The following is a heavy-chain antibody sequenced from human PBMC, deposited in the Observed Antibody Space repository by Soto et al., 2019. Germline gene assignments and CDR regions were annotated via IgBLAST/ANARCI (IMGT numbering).Heavy chain of an antibody. CDR1: EGTFNSYA. V-gene: IGHV1-69*01. CDR2: IIPYYNTL. D-gene: IGHD6-13*01. CDR3: ASGASRWYPYCFDS. J-gene: IGHJ4*02. Sequence: QAQVVQSGAEVRKPGSSVKLSCKASEGTFNSYAIAWVRQAPGQGLEWMGGIIPYYNTLNYAQKYQDRVTITADDSTNTVYMELSSLRSDDTAVYFCASGASRWYPYCFDSWAQGTLVTVSS.